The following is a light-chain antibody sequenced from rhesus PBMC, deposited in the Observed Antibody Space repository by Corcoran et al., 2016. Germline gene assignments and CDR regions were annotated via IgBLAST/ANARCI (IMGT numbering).Light chain of an antibody. CDR1: QGISTY. V-gene: IGKV1-43*02. CDR3: LQYNSDPPT. CDR2: AAS. Sequence: DIQMTQSPSSLSASVGDRVTITCRASQGISTYLNWYQQKPGKATKRLIYAASSLERGVHSRISASGSGTDFTLTISSLQPEDFATYYCLQYNSDPPTFGQGTKVEIK. J-gene: IGKJ1*01.